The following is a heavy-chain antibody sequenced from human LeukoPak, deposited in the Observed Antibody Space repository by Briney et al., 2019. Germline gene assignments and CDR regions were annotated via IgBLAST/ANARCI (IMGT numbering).Heavy chain of an antibody. V-gene: IGHV4-34*01. D-gene: IGHD2-2*01. J-gene: IGHJ4*02. Sequence: PSETLSLTCAVYGGSFSGYYWSWIRQPPGKGLEWIGEINHSGSTNYNPSLKSQVIISVDTSKNQFSLKLSSVTAADTAVYYCARGGDVVVPAAMPALLLWGQGTLVTVSS. CDR2: INHSGST. CDR1: GGSFSGYY. CDR3: ARGGDVVVPAAMPALLL.